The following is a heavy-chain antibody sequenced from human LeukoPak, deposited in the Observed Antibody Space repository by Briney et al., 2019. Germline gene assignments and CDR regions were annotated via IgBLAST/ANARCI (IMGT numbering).Heavy chain of an antibody. V-gene: IGHV5-51*01. D-gene: IGHD5-18*01. CDR1: GFTFSSYW. Sequence: GESLKISCKGSGFTFSSYWIAWVRQMPGKGLEWMGIIYPGDSDTRHSPSFQGQVTLSADKSISTAYLQWSSLKASDTAMYFCARHLSGYSYDYWGQGTLVTVSS. CDR3: ARHLSGYSYDY. J-gene: IGHJ4*02. CDR2: IYPGDSDT.